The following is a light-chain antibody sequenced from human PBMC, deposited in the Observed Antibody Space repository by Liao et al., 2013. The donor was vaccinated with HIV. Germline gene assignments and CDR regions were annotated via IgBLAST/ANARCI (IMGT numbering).Light chain of an antibody. V-gene: IGLV3-1*01. CDR2: EAY. CDR3: QAWDSNEVI. Sequence: SYELTQPPSVSASPGQTASITCSGDKLGDKFANWYQQKPGQSPVLVIYEAYKRPSGIPERFSGSNSGNTATLTISGTQAMDEADYYCQAWDSNEVIFGGGTKLSVL. CDR1: KLGDKF. J-gene: IGLJ2*01.